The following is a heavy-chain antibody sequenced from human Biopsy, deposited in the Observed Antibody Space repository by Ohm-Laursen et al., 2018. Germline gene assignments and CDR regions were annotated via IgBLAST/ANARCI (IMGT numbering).Heavy chain of an antibody. CDR1: GGSISSYY. CDR2: IYYSGST. CDR3: ARGSSYGYDFDY. J-gene: IGHJ4*02. V-gene: IGHV4-59*01. D-gene: IGHD5-18*01. Sequence: TLSLTCTVSGGSISSYYWNWIRQPPGPGLERVGYIYYSGSTNYNPSLKSRVTISVDTSKNQFSLKLYSVTAADTAVYFCARGSSYGYDFDYWGQGALVAVSS.